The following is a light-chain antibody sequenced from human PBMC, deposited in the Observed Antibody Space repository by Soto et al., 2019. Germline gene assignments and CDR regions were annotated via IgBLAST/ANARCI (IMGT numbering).Light chain of an antibody. CDR1: QSVSSY. CDR3: QQRSNWPPYT. CDR2: HAS. Sequence: EIVLTQSPATLSLSPGERATLSCRASQSVSSYLAWYQQKPGQAPRLLIYHASNSATGIPARFSGSGSGTDFTLTISSLEPEDFAVYYCQQRSNWPPYTFGQGTKLEIK. V-gene: IGKV3-11*01. J-gene: IGKJ2*01.